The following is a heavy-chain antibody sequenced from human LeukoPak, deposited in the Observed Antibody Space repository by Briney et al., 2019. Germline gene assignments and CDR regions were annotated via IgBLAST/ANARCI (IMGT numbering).Heavy chain of an antibody. CDR1: GFTFSSYA. CDR2: ISGSGGST. Sequence: GGSLRLSCAASGFTFSSYAMSWVRQAPGKGLEWVSAISGSGGSTYYADSVNGRFTISRDNSKNTLYLQMNSLRAEDTAVYYCAKDGTYDLIHYWGQGTLVTVSS. V-gene: IGHV3-23*01. J-gene: IGHJ4*02. CDR3: AKDGTYDLIHY. D-gene: IGHD3-16*01.